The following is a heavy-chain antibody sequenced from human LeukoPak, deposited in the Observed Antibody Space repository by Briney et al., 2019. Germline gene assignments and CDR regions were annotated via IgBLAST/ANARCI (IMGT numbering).Heavy chain of an antibody. CDR1: GGSIRSSCYY. Sequence: SETLSLTCTVSGGSIRSSCYYWGWIRQPPGKGLEWIGSIYDSGSTYYNPSLKSRVTISVDTSKNQFSLKLNSVTAADTAVYYCARHDYIWGSYRRFDPWGQGTLVTVSS. CDR3: ARHDYIWGSYRRFDP. CDR2: IYDSGST. V-gene: IGHV4-39*01. J-gene: IGHJ5*02. D-gene: IGHD3-16*02.